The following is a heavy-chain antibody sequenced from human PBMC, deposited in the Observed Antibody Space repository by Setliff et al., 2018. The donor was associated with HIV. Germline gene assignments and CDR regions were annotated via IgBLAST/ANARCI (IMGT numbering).Heavy chain of an antibody. J-gene: IGHJ4*02. CDR2: IRYDGTNK. CDR3: AKAVAQQFVSFFDH. D-gene: IGHD6-6*01. CDR1: GFTFSSYG. Sequence: HPGGSLRLSCAASGFTFSSYGMHWVRQPPGKGLEWVAFIRYDGTNKYYADSVKGRFTISRDNSKNTLYLQMNSLRAEDTAVYYCAKAVAQQFVSFFDHWGQGTLVTVSS. V-gene: IGHV3-30*02.